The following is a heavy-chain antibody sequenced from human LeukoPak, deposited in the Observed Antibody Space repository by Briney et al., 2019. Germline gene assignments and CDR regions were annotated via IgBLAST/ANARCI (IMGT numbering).Heavy chain of an antibody. CDR3: ARDRDVRHYYFDY. D-gene: IGHD3-16*01. CDR2: ISSSGSTI. V-gene: IGHV3-11*04. Sequence: GGSLRLSCAASGFTFSDYYMSWIRQAPGKGQEWVSYISSSGSTIYYADPVKGRFTISRDNAKNSLYLQMNSLRAEDTAVYYCARDRDVRHYYFDYWGQGTLVTVSS. CDR1: GFTFSDYY. J-gene: IGHJ4*02.